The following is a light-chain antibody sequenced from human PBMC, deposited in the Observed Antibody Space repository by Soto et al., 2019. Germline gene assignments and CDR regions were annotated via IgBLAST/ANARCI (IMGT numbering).Light chain of an antibody. CDR1: SSDVGGYNF. CDR3: SSYTSISTRV. Sequence: QSVLTQPASVSGSPGQSITISCTGTSSDVGGYNFVSWYQQHSGKAPKLMIYGVSNRPSGVSDRFSGSKSGNTASLTISALQAEDEADYYCSSYTSISTRVFGTGTKLTVL. CDR2: GVS. J-gene: IGLJ1*01. V-gene: IGLV2-14*03.